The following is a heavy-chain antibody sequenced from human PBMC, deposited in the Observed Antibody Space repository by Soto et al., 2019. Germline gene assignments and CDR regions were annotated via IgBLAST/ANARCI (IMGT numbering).Heavy chain of an antibody. Sequence: QVPLVQSGAEVKKPGSSVKVSCKASAGTFRSYAISWVRQAPGQGLEWMGGIIPMFGTANYAQKFQGRVTITADESTSTAYMELSSLGSEDTAVYYCARTVYSSGLYHYGMDAWGQGTTVTVSS. CDR3: ARTVYSSGLYHYGMDA. J-gene: IGHJ6*02. CDR1: AGTFRSYA. V-gene: IGHV1-69*12. D-gene: IGHD5-18*01. CDR2: IIPMFGTA.